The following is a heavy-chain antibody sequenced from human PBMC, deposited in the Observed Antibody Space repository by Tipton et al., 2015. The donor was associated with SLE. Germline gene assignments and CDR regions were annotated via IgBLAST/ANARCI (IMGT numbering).Heavy chain of an antibody. J-gene: IGHJ4*02. CDR3: ARRKSSSGWDFDY. CDR2: ISGSGDYI. D-gene: IGHD6-19*01. Sequence: SLRLSCAASGFTLRSYAMSWVRQAPGKGLERVSGISGSGDYIYYTDSVKGRFTISRDNSKNTLYLQMNSLRAEDTAVYYCARRKSSSGWDFDYWGQGTLVAVSS. CDR1: GFTLRSYA. V-gene: IGHV3-23*01.